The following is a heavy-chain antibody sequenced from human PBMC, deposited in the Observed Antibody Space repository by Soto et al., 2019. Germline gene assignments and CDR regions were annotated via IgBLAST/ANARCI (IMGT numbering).Heavy chain of an antibody. Sequence: GGSLRLSCAASGFTFSSYAMHWVRQAPGKGLVWVSRINSDGSSITYADSVKGRFTISRDNAKNTLYLQMNSLRAEDTAVYYCARARGIVAVLAVPFDYWGQGTLVTVSS. CDR3: ARARGIVAVLAVPFDY. CDR2: INSDGSSI. J-gene: IGHJ4*02. CDR1: GFTFSSYA. V-gene: IGHV3-74*01. D-gene: IGHD2-2*01.